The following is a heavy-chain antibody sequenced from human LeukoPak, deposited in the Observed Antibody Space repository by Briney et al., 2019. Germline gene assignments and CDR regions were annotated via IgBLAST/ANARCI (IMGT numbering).Heavy chain of an antibody. J-gene: IGHJ4*02. CDR3: ARGFDDYGGDIDY. Sequence: SETLSLTCTVSGYSISSGYYWGWIRQPPGKGLEWIGSIYHSGSTYYNPSLKSRVTISVDTSKNQFSLKLSSVTAADTAVYYCARGFDDYGGDIDYWGQGTLVTVSS. CDR2: IYHSGST. CDR1: GYSISSGYY. D-gene: IGHD4-23*01. V-gene: IGHV4-38-2*02.